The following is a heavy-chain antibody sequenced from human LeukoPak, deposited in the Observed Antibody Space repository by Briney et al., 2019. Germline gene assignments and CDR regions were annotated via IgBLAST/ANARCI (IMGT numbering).Heavy chain of an antibody. J-gene: IGHJ4*02. CDR1: GGSFSGYY. CDR2: INHSGST. CDR3: ARARKYYYDSSGLLDY. D-gene: IGHD3-22*01. Sequence: KPSETLSLTCAVYGGSFSGYYWSWIRQPPGKGLEWIGEINHSGSTNYNPSLKSRVTISVDTSKNQFSLKLSSVTAADTAVYYCARARKYYYDSSGLLDYWGQGTLVTVSS. V-gene: IGHV4-34*01.